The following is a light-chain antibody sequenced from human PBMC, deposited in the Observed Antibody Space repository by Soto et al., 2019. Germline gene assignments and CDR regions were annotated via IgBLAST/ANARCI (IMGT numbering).Light chain of an antibody. V-gene: IGLV3-21*04. CDR3: QVWDSSSEDVV. CDR2: YDS. J-gene: IGLJ2*01. CDR1: NIGSKS. Sequence: SYELTQPPSVSVAPGKTARITCGGNNIGSKSVHWYQQKPGQAPVLVIYYDSDRPSGIPERFSGSNSGNTATLTISRVEAGDEADYYCQVWDSSSEDVVFGGGTKLNVL.